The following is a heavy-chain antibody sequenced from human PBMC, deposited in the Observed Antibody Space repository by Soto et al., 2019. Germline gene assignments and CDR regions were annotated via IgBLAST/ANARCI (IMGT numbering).Heavy chain of an antibody. CDR1: GGTFSIYT. V-gene: IGHV1-69*01. CDR2: GSA. Sequence: QVQLVQSGAEVKKPGSSVKVSCKASGGTFSIYTISWVRQAPGQGLEWMGGSANSAQKFQGSLTVTADESTRKVYLELISLTSEDTAVYYCAREGPPDIAWFDPWGQGTLVSVSS. D-gene: IGHD2-15*01. J-gene: IGHJ5*02. CDR3: AREGPPDIAWFDP.